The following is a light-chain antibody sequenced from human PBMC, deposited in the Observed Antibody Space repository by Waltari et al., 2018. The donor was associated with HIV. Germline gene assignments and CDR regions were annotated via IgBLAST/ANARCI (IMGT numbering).Light chain of an antibody. J-gene: IGLJ1*01. CDR2: TNN. Sequence: QSVLTHPPSASGTPGQRVTISCSGSRPNSGRTYVSWYQPLPGTAPKLLIYTNNRRPSGVPDRFSGSKSGTSASLAISGLRSEDEADYYCAAWNDRLSGYVFGTGTKVTV. CDR1: RPNSGRTY. CDR3: AAWNDRLSGYV. V-gene: IGLV1-47*01.